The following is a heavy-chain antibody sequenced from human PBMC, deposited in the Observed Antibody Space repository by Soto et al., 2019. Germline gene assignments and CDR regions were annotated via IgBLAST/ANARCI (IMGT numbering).Heavy chain of an antibody. CDR1: GGTFSSYT. CDR2: IIPILGIA. V-gene: IGHV1-69*04. CDR3: ARDGVGVPAAIY. Sequence: SVKVSCKASGGTFSSYTISWVRQAPGQGLEWMGRIIPILGIANYAQKFQGRVTITADKSTSTAYMELSSLRSEDTAVYYCARDGVGVPAAIYWGQGTLVTVSS. D-gene: IGHD2-2*02. J-gene: IGHJ4*02.